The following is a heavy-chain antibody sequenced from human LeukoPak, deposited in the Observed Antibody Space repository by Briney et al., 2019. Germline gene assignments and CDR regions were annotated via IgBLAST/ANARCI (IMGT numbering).Heavy chain of an antibody. D-gene: IGHD3-16*02. CDR2: INKDGSEK. Sequence: GGSLPLSCPASGFTFSSYWMSWLRQAAGKGLAWVANINKDGSEKYYVDSVKGRFTISRNNAKTSLYLQINSLRDEDTAVYYCARDFFAFGGVIALLDYWGQGTLVSVS. J-gene: IGHJ4*02. V-gene: IGHV3-7*01. CDR3: ARDFFAFGGVIALLDY. CDR1: GFTFSSYW.